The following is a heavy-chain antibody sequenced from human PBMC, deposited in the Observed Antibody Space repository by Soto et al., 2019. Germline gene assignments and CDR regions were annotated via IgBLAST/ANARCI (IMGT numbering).Heavy chain of an antibody. V-gene: IGHV3-23*01. CDR1: GFTFSSYA. CDR2: ISGSGGST. J-gene: IGHJ6*02. CDR3: AKGQVWSGYYLYYYYGMDV. D-gene: IGHD3-3*01. Sequence: LRLSCAASGFTFSSYAMSWVRQAPGKGLEWVSAISGSGGSTYYADSVKGRFTISRDNSKNTLYLQMNSLRAEDTAVYYCAKGQVWSGYYLYYYYGMDVWGQGTTVTVSS.